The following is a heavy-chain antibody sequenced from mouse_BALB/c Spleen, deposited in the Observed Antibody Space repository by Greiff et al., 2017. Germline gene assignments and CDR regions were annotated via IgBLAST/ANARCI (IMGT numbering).Heavy chain of an antibody. CDR3: ASRYGNYFDY. D-gene: IGHD2-10*02. Sequence: EVQLQQSGAELVRPGALVKLSCKASGFNIKDYYMHWVKQRPEQGLEWIGWIDPENGNTIYDPKFQGKASITADTSSNTAYLQLSSLTSEDTAVYYCASRYGNYFDYWGQGTTLTVSS. CDR1: GFNIKDYY. CDR2: IDPENGNT. J-gene: IGHJ2*01. V-gene: IGHV14-1*02.